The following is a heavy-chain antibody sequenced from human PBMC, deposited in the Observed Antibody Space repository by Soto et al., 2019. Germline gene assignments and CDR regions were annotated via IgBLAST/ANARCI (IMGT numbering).Heavy chain of an antibody. V-gene: IGHV1-69*08. Sequence: QVQLVQSGAEVKKPGSSVKVSCKASGGTFSSYTISWVRQAPGQGLEWMGRIIPILGIANYEQKFQGRVTITADKSTSTAYMELSSLRSEDTAVYYCAREGDGGYEPLRGYWGQGTLVTVSS. CDR1: GGTFSSYT. CDR2: IIPILGIA. J-gene: IGHJ4*02. CDR3: AREGDGGYEPLRGY. D-gene: IGHD5-12*01.